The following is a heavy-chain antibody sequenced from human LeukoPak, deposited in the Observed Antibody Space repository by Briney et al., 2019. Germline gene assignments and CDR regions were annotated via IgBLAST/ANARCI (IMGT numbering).Heavy chain of an antibody. CDR2: ISGSGGST. CDR1: GGTSSVDA. J-gene: IGHJ5*02. CDR3: AKRRHTYASYTRFDP. Sequence: QPAGSLRLSSAVSGGTSSVDAMSGVRQAPGKGLEWVSVISGSGGSTYSADSVKGRFTISSDNSQNTLYLQMNSLRAEDQAVYDFAKRRHTYASYTRFDPWGRGTLVTVSS. V-gene: IGHV3-23*01. D-gene: IGHD2-8*01.